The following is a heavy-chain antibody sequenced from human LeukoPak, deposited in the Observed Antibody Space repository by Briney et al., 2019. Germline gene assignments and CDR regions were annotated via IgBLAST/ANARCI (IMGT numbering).Heavy chain of an antibody. D-gene: IGHD2-2*02. Sequence: SVKVSCKASGGTFNIFGTYAITWVRQAPGQGLEWMGKIIPILGLVKYAQKFQGRVTILADKSTSTAYMELSSLTSEDTAVYFCARIYCSTPSCDNYYYGMDVWGQGTTVTVSS. CDR1: GGTFNIFGTYA. V-gene: IGHV1-69*04. CDR3: ARIYCSTPSCDNYYYGMDV. J-gene: IGHJ6*02. CDR2: IIPILGLV.